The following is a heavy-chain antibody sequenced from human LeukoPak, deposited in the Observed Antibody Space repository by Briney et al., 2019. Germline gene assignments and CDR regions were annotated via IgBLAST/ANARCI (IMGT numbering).Heavy chain of an antibody. CDR2: IWYDGSNK. Sequence: PGRSLRLSCAPSGFTFSNYGIQWVRRAPGKGLEWVAVIWYDGSNKYYADSVKGRFTISRDNSKNTLYLQMNSLTAEDTAVYFCARDRGSFTSGTSYFDYWGQGTLVTVSS. CDR3: ARDRGSFTSGTSYFDY. J-gene: IGHJ4*02. D-gene: IGHD3-10*01. CDR1: GFTFSNYG. V-gene: IGHV3-33*01.